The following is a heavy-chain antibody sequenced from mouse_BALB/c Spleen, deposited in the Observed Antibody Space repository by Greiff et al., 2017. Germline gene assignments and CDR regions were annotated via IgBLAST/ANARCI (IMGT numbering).Heavy chain of an antibody. D-gene: IGHD1-2*01. CDR2: IYPGGGST. CDR1: GYTFTSDW. CDR3: TTSYGYGFAY. V-gene: IGHV1S22*01. Sequence: LQQPGSELVRPGASVKLSCKASGYTFTSDWMHWVKQRPGQGLEWIGNIYPGGGSTNYDEKFKSKTTLTVDTSSSTAYMQLSSLTSEDSAVYYCTTSYGYGFAYWGQGTLVTVSA. J-gene: IGHJ3*01.